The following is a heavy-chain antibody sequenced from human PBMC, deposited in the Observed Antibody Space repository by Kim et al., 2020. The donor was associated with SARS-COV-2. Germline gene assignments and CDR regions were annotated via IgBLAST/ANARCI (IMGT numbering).Heavy chain of an antibody. D-gene: IGHD1-1*01. V-gene: IGHV1-3*01. CDR3: AGEPAELEPYYFDY. J-gene: IGHJ4*02. Sequence: SLKFQGRVTITRDTSAGTAYMELSSRRSEDTAVYYCAGEPAELEPYYFDYWGQGTLVTVSS.